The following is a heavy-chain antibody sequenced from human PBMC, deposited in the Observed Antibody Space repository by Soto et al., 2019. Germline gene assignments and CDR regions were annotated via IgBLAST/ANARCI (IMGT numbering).Heavy chain of an antibody. V-gene: IGHV3-23*01. CDR3: AKHFGYNSGRLDP. J-gene: IGHJ5*02. D-gene: IGHD6-19*01. CDR1: GFRFSSYA. CDR2: ISGSGSNT. Sequence: HPGGSLRLSCAASGFRFSSYAMTWVRQAPGKGLEWVSLISGSGSNTYHADSVKGRFTISRDNSKNTLYLQMSSLRAEDTAVYYCAKHFGYNSGRLDPWGQGTLVTVSS.